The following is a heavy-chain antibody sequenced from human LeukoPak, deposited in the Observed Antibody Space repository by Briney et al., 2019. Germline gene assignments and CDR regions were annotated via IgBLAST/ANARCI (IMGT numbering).Heavy chain of an antibody. CDR1: GDSINNNY. V-gene: IGHV4-59*08. Sequence: PSETLSLTCTVSGDSINNNYWSWIRQPPGKGLEWIGYIYDSGSAKYNPSLKSRVTFSVDTSKNLFSLKLISVTAADTAMYYCARHRAYCINGECRTTFDYWGQGTLVTVSS. J-gene: IGHJ4*02. CDR2: IYDSGSA. D-gene: IGHD2-8*01. CDR3: ARHRAYCINGECRTTFDY.